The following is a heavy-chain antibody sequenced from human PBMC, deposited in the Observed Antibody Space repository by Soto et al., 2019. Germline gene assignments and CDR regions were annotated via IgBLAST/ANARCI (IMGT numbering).Heavy chain of an antibody. CDR1: GGSFSGYY. Sequence: SETLSLTCAVYGGSFSGYYWSWIRQPPGKGLEWIGEINHSGSTNYNPSLKSRVTISVDTSKNQFSLKLSSVTAADTAVYYCARGRERDYYNFWSGYYEPLDAFDIWGQGTMVTVSS. V-gene: IGHV4-34*01. D-gene: IGHD3-3*01. CDR3: ARGRERDYYNFWSGYYEPLDAFDI. CDR2: INHSGST. J-gene: IGHJ3*02.